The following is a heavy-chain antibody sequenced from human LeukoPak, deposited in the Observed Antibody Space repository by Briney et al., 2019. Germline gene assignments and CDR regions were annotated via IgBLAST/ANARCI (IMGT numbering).Heavy chain of an antibody. D-gene: IGHD3-10*01. CDR1: GFTFSSYW. CDR3: AKGYYGSGSYAFDV. Sequence: QPGGSLRLSCTASGFTFSSYWMHWVRQAPGKGLVWVSRIKTDGSTTDYADSVRGRFTISRDYSKNTLYLQMNSLRVEDTAVYYCAKGYYGSGSYAFDVWGQGTMVTVSS. V-gene: IGHV3-74*01. CDR2: IKTDGSTT. J-gene: IGHJ3*01.